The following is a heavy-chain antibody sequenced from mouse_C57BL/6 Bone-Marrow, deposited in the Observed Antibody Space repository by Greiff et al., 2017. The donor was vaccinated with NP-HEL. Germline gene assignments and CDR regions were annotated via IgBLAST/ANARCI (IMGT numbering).Heavy chain of an antibody. J-gene: IGHJ3*01. V-gene: IGHV5-6*01. CDR3: ASPGFAY. CDR2: ISSGGSYT. Sequence: EVNVVESGGDLVKPGGSLKLSCAASGFTFSSYGMSWVRQTPDKRLEWVATISSGGSYTYYPDSVKGRFTISRDNAKNTLYLQMSSLKSEDTAMYYCASPGFAYWGQGTVVTVSA. CDR1: GFTFSSYG.